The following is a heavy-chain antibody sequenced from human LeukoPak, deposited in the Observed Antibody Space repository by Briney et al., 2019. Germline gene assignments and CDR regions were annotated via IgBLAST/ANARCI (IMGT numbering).Heavy chain of an antibody. CDR2: INPNSGGT. CDR3: ARVGGYCSGGSCYSTPEYFQH. V-gene: IGHV1-2*06. Sequence: ASVKVSCKASGYTFTGYYMHWVRQAPGQGLEWMGRINPNSGGTNYAQKFQDRVTMTRDTSISTAYMELSRLRSDDTAVYYCARVGGYCSGGSCYSTPEYFQHWGQGTLVTVSS. D-gene: IGHD2-15*01. J-gene: IGHJ1*01. CDR1: GYTFTGYY.